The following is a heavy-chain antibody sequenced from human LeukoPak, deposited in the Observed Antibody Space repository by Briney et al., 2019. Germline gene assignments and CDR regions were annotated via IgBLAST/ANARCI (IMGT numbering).Heavy chain of an antibody. J-gene: IGHJ4*02. CDR2: IYYSGST. CDR3: ARAIWFGEGHDY. Sequence: PSETLSLTCTVSDGSISSSSYYWGWIRQPPGKGLEWIGNIYYSGSTYYNPSLKSRVTISVDTSKNQFSLKLSSVTAADTAVYYCARAIWFGEGHDYWGQGTLVTVSS. D-gene: IGHD3-10*01. V-gene: IGHV4-39*07. CDR1: DGSISSSSYY.